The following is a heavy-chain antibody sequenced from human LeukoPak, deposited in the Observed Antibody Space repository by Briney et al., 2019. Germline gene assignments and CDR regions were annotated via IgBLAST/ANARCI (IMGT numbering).Heavy chain of an antibody. J-gene: IGHJ4*02. D-gene: IGHD3-10*01. Sequence: GGSLRLSCAASGFTFSSYWMHWVRQAPGKGLGWVSRINSDGSSTSYAGSVKGRFTISRDNAKNTLYLQMNSLRAEDTAVYYCARDRFGVRGVMPDWGQGTLVTVSS. CDR2: INSDGSST. CDR3: ARDRFGVRGVMPD. V-gene: IGHV3-74*01. CDR1: GFTFSSYW.